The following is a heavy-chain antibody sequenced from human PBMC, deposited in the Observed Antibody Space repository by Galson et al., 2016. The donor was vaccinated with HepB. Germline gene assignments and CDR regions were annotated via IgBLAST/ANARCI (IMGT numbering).Heavy chain of an antibody. CDR1: GFTFRSYT. J-gene: IGHJ6*04. V-gene: IGHV3-48*01. Sequence: SLRLSCAASGFTFRSYTINWVRQAPGKGLEWVSSISFSSTNIHYAGSVKGRFTISRDNAKNSLYLQMNSLTADDTAIYYCVQGSTAPAVWGKGTTVTVSS. CDR2: ISFSSTNI. CDR3: VQGSTAPAV. D-gene: IGHD1-26*01.